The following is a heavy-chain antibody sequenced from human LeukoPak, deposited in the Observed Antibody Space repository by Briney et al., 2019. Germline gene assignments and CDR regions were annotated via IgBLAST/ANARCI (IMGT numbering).Heavy chain of an antibody. CDR1: GFPFSNSW. J-gene: IGHJ6*04. D-gene: IGHD1/OR15-1a*01. V-gene: IGHV3-7*03. CDR3: AGGNSMDV. Sequence: GGSLRLSCAVSGFPFSNSWMYWVRQAPGKGLEGVANIKKDGSGISYVDSVKGRFIISRDNAWNSLYLQMNSLRVEDTAVYFCAGGNSMDVWGKGTAVTVSS. CDR2: IKKDGSGI.